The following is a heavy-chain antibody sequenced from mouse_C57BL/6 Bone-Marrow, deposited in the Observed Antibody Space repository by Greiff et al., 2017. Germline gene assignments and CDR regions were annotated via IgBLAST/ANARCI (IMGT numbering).Heavy chain of an antibody. D-gene: IGHD2-5*01. CDR3: ARSYSNGSYYAMDY. CDR2: IDPNSGCT. Sequence: VQLQQPGAELVKPGASVKLSCKASGYTFTSYWMHWVKQRPGRGLEWIGRIDPNSGCTKYNEKFKSKATLTVDKPSSTAYMQLSSLTSEDSAVYYCARSYSNGSYYAMDYWGQGTSVTVSS. V-gene: IGHV1-72*01. CDR1: GYTFTSYW. J-gene: IGHJ4*01.